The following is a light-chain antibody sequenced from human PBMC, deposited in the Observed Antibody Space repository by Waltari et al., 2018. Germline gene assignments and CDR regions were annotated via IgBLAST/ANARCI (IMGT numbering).Light chain of an antibody. Sequence: DIVMTQSPDFLTVSLGERATINCKSNQSVLYNSNNKNYVAWYQQKPGQPPKLLIYWASTRQSGVHDRFSGSGSGTDFTLTISSLQAEDVAVYHCQQYYTNPRTFGQGTKVEIK. CDR1: QSVLYNSNNKNY. CDR3: QQYYTNPRT. V-gene: IGKV4-1*01. CDR2: WAS. J-gene: IGKJ1*01.